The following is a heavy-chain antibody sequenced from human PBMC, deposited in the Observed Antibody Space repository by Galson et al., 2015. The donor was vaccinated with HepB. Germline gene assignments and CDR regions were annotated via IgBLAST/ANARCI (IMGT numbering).Heavy chain of an antibody. J-gene: IGHJ4*02. D-gene: IGHD2-15*01. Sequence: LRLSCAASGFSFTRYAMTWVRQAPGKGLEWVSSITSSSGNSYYTDPAKGRFTVSRDNSKNTLLLQLNSLRAEDTAMYFCAKDGIMVANNPYHFHYWGQGTLVTVSS. V-gene: IGHV3-23*01. CDR1: GFSFTRYA. CDR3: AKDGIMVANNPYHFHY. CDR2: ITSSSGNS.